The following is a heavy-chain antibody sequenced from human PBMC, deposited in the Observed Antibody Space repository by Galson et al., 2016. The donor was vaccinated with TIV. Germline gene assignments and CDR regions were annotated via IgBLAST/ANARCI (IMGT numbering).Heavy chain of an antibody. Sequence: SLRLSCAASQFPFGDYWMNWIRQAPGKGLEWVATIKQDGSDRYYGDSVKGRFTISRDNAKRLLYLHMSSLRVEDTAVYYCARDPLFGGMDVWGQGATVAVS. D-gene: IGHD3-10*02. J-gene: IGHJ6*02. V-gene: IGHV3-7*03. CDR2: IKQDGSDR. CDR3: ARDPLFGGMDV. CDR1: QFPFGDYW.